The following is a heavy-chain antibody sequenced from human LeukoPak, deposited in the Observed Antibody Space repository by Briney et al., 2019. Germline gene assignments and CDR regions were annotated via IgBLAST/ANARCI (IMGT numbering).Heavy chain of an antibody. J-gene: IGHJ6*03. CDR3: ARGGRRSSWYVGHWSGGHYMDV. CDR1: GFTFSSYS. D-gene: IGHD6-13*01. Sequence: SGGSLRLSCAASGFTFSSYSMNWVRQAPGKGLEWVSYISSSSSTIYYADSVKGRFTISRDNAKNSLYLQMNSLRAEDTAVYYCARGGRRSSWYVGHWSGGHYMDVWGKGTTVTVSS. CDR2: ISSSSSTI. V-gene: IGHV3-48*01.